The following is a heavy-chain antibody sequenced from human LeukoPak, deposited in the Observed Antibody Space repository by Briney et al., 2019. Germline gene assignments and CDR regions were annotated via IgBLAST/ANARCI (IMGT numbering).Heavy chain of an antibody. CDR1: GYTFTSYG. J-gene: IGHJ6*02. CDR3: ARGGKELLWFGELLPATYYYYGMDV. CDR2: IIPIFGTA. V-gene: IGHV1-69*13. Sequence: SVKVSCKASGYTFTSYGISWVRQAPGQGLEWMGGIIPIFGTANYAQKFQGRVTITADESTSTAYMELSSLRSEDTAVYYCARGGKELLWFGELLPATYYYYGMDVWGQGTTVTVS. D-gene: IGHD3-10*01.